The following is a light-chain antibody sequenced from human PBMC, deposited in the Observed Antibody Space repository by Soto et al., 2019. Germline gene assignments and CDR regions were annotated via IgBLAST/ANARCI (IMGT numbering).Light chain of an antibody. J-gene: IGKJ1*01. V-gene: IGKV1-27*01. CDR1: QGISNY. CDR3: LQHNSYPWT. CDR2: AAS. Sequence: DINMTHPPSSLAASVGDGGTITCGASQGISNYLAWYQQKPGKVPKLLIYAASTLQSGVPSRFSGSESGTEFTLTISNLHPEDFATYYCLQHNSYPWTLGQGTKVDI.